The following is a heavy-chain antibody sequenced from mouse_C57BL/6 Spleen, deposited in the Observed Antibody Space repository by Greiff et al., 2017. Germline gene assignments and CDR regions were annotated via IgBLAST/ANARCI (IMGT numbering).Heavy chain of an antibody. CDR1: GFNIKDYY. J-gene: IGHJ3*01. CDR2: IDPEDGDT. V-gene: IGHV14-1*01. D-gene: IGHD1-1*01. Sequence: EVKLVESGAELVRPGASVKLSCTASGFNIKDYYMHWVKQRPEQGLEWIGRIDPEDGDTEYAPKFQGKATMTADTSSNTAYLQLSSLTSEDTAVYYCTTTDYYGSSPAWFAYWGQGTLVTVSA. CDR3: TTTDYYGSSPAWFAY.